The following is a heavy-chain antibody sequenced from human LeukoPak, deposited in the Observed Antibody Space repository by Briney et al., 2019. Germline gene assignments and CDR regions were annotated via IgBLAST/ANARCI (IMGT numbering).Heavy chain of an antibody. CDR3: ATRGEVVTAIGAFDI. J-gene: IGHJ3*02. D-gene: IGHD2-21*02. CDR1: GFTFSYYG. V-gene: IGHV3-30*03. Sequence: PGRFLRLSCAASGFTFSYYGMHWVRQAPGRGLEWVAVISNDGSTKYYVDSVKGRFTISRDNSKNTLYLQMNSLRAEDTAVYYCATRGEVVTAIGAFDIWGQGTTVTVSS. CDR2: ISNDGSTK.